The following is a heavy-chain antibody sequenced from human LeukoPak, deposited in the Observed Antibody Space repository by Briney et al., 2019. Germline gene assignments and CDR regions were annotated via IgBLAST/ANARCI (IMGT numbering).Heavy chain of an antibody. CDR2: IYPGDSDT. Sequence: GESLKISCKGSGCSFTSYWIGWVRQMPGKGLEWMGIIYPGDSDTRYSPSFQGQVTISADKSISTAYLQWSSLKASDTAMYYCARHGYSGYDFPPYYFDYWGQGTLVTVSS. V-gene: IGHV5-51*01. CDR3: ARHGYSGYDFPPYYFDY. CDR1: GCSFTSYW. D-gene: IGHD5-12*01. J-gene: IGHJ4*02.